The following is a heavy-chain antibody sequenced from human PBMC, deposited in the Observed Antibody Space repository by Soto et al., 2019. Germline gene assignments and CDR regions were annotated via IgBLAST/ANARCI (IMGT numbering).Heavy chain of an antibody. CDR1: GGSISSGGYY. V-gene: IGHV4-31*03. J-gene: IGHJ4*02. CDR2: IYYSGST. Sequence: QVQLQESGPGLVKPSQTLSLTCTVSGGSISSGGYYWSWIRQHPGKGLEWIGYIYYSGSTYYNPSLQSRVTISVDTSKNQFSLKLSSVTAADTAVYYCARATWGYGDYQPIDYWGQGTLVTVSS. D-gene: IGHD4-17*01. CDR3: ARATWGYGDYQPIDY.